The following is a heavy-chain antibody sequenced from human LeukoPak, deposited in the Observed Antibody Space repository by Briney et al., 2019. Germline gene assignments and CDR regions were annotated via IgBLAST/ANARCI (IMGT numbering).Heavy chain of an antibody. CDR3: ARLRGDYGDDY. CDR1: GFTFSSYW. V-gene: IGHV3-7*02. J-gene: IGHJ4*02. CDR2: IKHDGSEN. Sequence: PGGSLRLSCAASGFTFSSYWMSWVRQAPGKGLEWWANIKHDGSENYYVDSVNGRFTISRDNAKNPLSLQMNSLRAEDTAVYYCARLRGDYGDDYWGQGTLVTVSS. D-gene: IGHD4-17*01.